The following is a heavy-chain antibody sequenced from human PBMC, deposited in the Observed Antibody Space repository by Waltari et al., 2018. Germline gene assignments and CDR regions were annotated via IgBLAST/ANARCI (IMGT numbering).Heavy chain of an antibody. CDR3: ARDTRPALYYGMDV. D-gene: IGHD6-25*01. CDR1: GFTFSSYS. V-gene: IGHV3-48*04. CDR2: ISSSSSTI. J-gene: IGHJ6*02. Sequence: EVQLVESGGGLVQPGGSLRLSCAASGFTFSSYSMNWVRQAPGKGLEWVSYISSSSSTIYYADSVKGRFTISRDNAKNSLYLQMNSQRAEDTAVYYCARDTRPALYYGMDVWGQGTTVTVSS.